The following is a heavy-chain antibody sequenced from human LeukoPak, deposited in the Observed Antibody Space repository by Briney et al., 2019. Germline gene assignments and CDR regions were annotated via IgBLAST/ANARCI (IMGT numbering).Heavy chain of an antibody. D-gene: IGHD3-22*01. V-gene: IGHV3-30*02. CDR1: GFTFSSYG. J-gene: IGHJ4*02. Sequence: GGSLRLSCAASGFTFSSYGMHWVRQAPGKGLEWVAFIRYDGSNKYYADSVKGRFTISRDNSKNTLYLQMNSLRAEDTAVYYCARGPLLSHYYDSSVELDYWGQGTLVTVSS. CDR2: IRYDGSNK. CDR3: ARGPLLSHYYDSSVELDY.